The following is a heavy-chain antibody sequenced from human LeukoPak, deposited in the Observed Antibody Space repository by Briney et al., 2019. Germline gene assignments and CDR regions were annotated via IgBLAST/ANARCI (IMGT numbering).Heavy chain of an antibody. J-gene: IGHJ4*02. CDR2: INAGNGNT. V-gene: IGHV1-3*01. Sequence: ASVKVSSKASGYTFTSYAMHWVCQAPGQRLEWMGWINAGNGNTKYSQKFQGRVTITRDTSASTAYMELSSLRSEDTTVYYCARGPTPDIVVVPAAIFYDYWGQGTLVTVPS. D-gene: IGHD2-2*02. CDR3: ARGPTPDIVVVPAAIFYDY. CDR1: GYTFTSYA.